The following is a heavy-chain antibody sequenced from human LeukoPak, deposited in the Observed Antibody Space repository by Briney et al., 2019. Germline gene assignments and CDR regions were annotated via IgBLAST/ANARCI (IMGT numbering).Heavy chain of an antibody. D-gene: IGHD1-26*01. J-gene: IGHJ3*02. CDR3: ARAIPPTTGAFDI. V-gene: IGHV4-34*01. CDR1: GGSFSGYY. Sequence: ASETLSLTCAVYGGSFSGYYWSWIRQPPGKGLEWIGEINHSGSTNYNPSLKSRVTISVDTSKNQFSLKLSSVTAADTAVYYCARAIPPTTGAFDIWGQGTMVTVSS. CDR2: INHSGST.